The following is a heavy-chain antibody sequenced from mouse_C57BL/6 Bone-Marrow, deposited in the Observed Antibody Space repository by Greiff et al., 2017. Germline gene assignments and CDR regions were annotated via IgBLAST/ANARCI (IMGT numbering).Heavy chain of an antibody. J-gene: IGHJ4*01. CDR3: ARRGIYDGYYGFDY. V-gene: IGHV1-55*01. CDR2: IYPGSGST. Sequence: VQLQQPGAELVKPGASVKMSCKASGYTFTSYWITWVKQRPGQGLEWIGDIYPGSGSTNYNEKFKSKATLTVDTSSSTAYMQLSSLTSEDSAVYYCARRGIYDGYYGFDYWGQGTSVTVSS. D-gene: IGHD2-3*01. CDR1: GYTFTSYW.